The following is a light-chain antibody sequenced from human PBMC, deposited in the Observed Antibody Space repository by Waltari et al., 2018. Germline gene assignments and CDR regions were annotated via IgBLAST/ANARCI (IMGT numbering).Light chain of an antibody. CDR1: QIVSTN. Sequence: EIVMTQSPATLSVSPGERATISCRASQIVSTNLAWYQHKPGQAPSLLIYDASTRATGIPPRFSGSGSGTEFTLTISSLQPEDFAVYYCQQYKNWPPLTFGGGTKVEIK. CDR2: DAS. V-gene: IGKV3-15*01. CDR3: QQYKNWPPLT. J-gene: IGKJ4*01.